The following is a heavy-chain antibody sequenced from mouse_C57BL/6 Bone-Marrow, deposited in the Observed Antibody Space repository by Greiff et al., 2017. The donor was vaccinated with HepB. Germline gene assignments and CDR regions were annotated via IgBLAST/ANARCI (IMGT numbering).Heavy chain of an antibody. D-gene: IGHD2-3*01. J-gene: IGHJ1*03. Sequence: DVHLVESGGGLVQPGGSLKLSCAASGFTFSDYGMAWVRQAPRKGPEWVAFISNLAYSIYYADTVTGRFTISRENAKNTLYLEMSSLRSEDTAMYYCARRGDDGYYWYFDVWGTGTTVTVSS. CDR2: ISNLAYSI. V-gene: IGHV5-15*04. CDR1: GFTFSDYG. CDR3: ARRGDDGYYWYFDV.